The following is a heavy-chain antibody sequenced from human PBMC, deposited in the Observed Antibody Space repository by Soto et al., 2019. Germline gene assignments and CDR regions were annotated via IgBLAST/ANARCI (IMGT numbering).Heavy chain of an antibody. CDR3: ARAEAQIAAAEIEWLDP. CDR2: INAGNGNT. D-gene: IGHD6-13*01. J-gene: IGHJ5*02. V-gene: IGHV1-3*01. Sequence: ASVKVSCNASGYTFTSYAMHWVRQAPGQRLEWMGWINAGNGNTKYSQKFQGRVTITRDTSASTAYMELSSLRSEDTAVYYCARAEAQIAAAEIEWLDPWGQGTRVTVAS. CDR1: GYTFTSYA.